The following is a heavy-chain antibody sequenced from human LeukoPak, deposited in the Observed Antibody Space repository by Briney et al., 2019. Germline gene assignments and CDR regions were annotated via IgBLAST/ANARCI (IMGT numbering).Heavy chain of an antibody. CDR2: ISGNTGST. D-gene: IGHD6-19*01. J-gene: IGHJ4*02. CDR1: GFTFTNYA. Sequence: PGGSLRLSCAASGFTFTNYAMSWVRQTPGKGLEWVSGISGNTGSTHYADSVKGRFTISRDDSKNTLYPQMNSLRAEDTAVYYCAKAYNSGWYYFDYWGQGTLVTVSS. CDR3: AKAYNSGWYYFDY. V-gene: IGHV3-23*01.